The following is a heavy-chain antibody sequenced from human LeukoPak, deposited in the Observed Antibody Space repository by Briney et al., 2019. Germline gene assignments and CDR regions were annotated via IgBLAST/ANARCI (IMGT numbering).Heavy chain of an antibody. J-gene: IGHJ6*02. D-gene: IGHD4-17*01. Sequence: PGGSLRLSCAVSGFTVSSNYMSWVRQAPGKGLEWVSVIYSGGSTYYADSVKGRFTISRDNSKNTLYLQMNSLRAEDTAVYYCARDQGRWSNDYGDHYYYYGMDVWGQGTTVTVSS. CDR2: IYSGGST. CDR3: ARDQGRWSNDYGDHYYYYGMDV. CDR1: GFTVSSNY. V-gene: IGHV3-53*01.